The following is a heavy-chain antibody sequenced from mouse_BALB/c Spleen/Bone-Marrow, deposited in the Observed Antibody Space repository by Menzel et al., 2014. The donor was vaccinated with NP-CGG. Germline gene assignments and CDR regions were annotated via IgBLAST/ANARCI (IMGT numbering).Heavy chain of an antibody. V-gene: IGHV1S56*01. J-gene: IGHJ1*01. Sequence: QVQLQQSGPELVKPGASLKMSCKASGYTFTSYYIHWVQQRPGQGLEWIGWIYPGDGSTNYNEKIKGRTTLTADKSSSTAYMLLSSLTSEDSAIDMYAKSYGCGGWYFDFWGAGTTVTVSS. CDR3: AKSYGCGGWYFDF. CDR1: GYTFTSYY. D-gene: IGHD2-2*01. CDR2: IYPGDGST.